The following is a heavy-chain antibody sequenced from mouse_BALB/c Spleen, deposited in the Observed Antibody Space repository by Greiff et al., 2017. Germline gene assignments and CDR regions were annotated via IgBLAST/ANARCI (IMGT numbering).Heavy chain of an antibody. V-gene: IGHV1-7*01. CDR2: INPSTGYT. Sequence: QVQLQQSGAELAKPGASVKMSCKASGYTFTSYWMHWVKQRPGQGLEWIGYINPSTGYTEYNQKFKDKATLTADKSSSTAYMQLSSLTSEDSADYYCARGGLRRFYYAMDYWGQGTSVTVSS. D-gene: IGHD2-2*01. J-gene: IGHJ4*01. CDR1: GYTFTSYW. CDR3: ARGGLRRFYYAMDY.